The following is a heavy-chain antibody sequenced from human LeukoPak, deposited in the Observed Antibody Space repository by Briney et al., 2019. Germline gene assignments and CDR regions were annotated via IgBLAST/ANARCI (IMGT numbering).Heavy chain of an antibody. V-gene: IGHV3-21*01. Sequence: GESLRLSCAASGFTFSSYGMNWVRQTPGMRLEHVSSISTTSNDIYYADSVKGRFTISRDNAENSLYLQMNSLRAEDTAVYYCAREVATIDKSFDYWGQGTLVTVSS. D-gene: IGHD5-12*01. CDR3: AREVATIDKSFDY. J-gene: IGHJ4*02. CDR2: ISTTSNDI. CDR1: GFTFSSYG.